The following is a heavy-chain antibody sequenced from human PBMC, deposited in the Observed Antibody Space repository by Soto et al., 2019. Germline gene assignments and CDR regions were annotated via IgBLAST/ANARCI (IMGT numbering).Heavy chain of an antibody. CDR2: IYWDDDK. CDR1: GFSLSTGGVG. CDR3: AHSRCGGDCLQSYSAHYYYGVDV. V-gene: IGHV2-5*02. D-gene: IGHD2-21*02. J-gene: IGHJ6*02. Sequence: SGPTLVSPTQTLTLTCTFSGFSLSTGGVGVGWIRQPPGKALEWLALIYWDDDKRYSPSLKSRLTITKDTSKNQVVLTMTNMDPVDTATYYCAHSRCGGDCLQSYSAHYYYGVDVWGQGTTVTVS.